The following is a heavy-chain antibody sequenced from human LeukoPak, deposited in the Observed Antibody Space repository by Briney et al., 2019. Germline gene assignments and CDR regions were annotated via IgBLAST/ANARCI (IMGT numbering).Heavy chain of an antibody. Sequence: SVKISCKASGGTFSSYAISWVRQAPGQGLEWMGGIIPIFGTANYAQKFQGRVTITADESTSTAYMELSSLRSEDTAVYYCAREGSGWGYYYMDVWGKGTTVTVSS. J-gene: IGHJ6*03. D-gene: IGHD6-19*01. CDR2: IIPIFGTA. V-gene: IGHV1-69*13. CDR1: GGTFSSYA. CDR3: AREGSGWGYYYMDV.